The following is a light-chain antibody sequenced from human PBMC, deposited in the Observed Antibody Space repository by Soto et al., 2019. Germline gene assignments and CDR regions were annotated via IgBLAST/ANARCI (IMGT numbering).Light chain of an antibody. CDR2: DAS. CDR1: TGDVGAYNF. J-gene: IGLJ3*02. Sequence: QSALTQPRSVSGSPGQSVTISCTGTTGDVGAYNFVSWYHLHPGKAPKLMIYDASKRPAGVPDRFSASKSGNTASLTISGLQADDEADYYCCSYAGSFPWVFGGGTKLTVL. V-gene: IGLV2-11*01. CDR3: CSYAGSFPWV.